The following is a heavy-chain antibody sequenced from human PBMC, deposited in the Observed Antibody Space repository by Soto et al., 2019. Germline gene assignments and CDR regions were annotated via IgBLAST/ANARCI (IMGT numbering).Heavy chain of an antibody. CDR3: TLHSGTYHSFDC. Sequence: SLRLSFAAPWVTFRSHGMHRVRPAPGKGLEWVAVISYDGSNKYYADSVKGRFTISRDNSKNTLYLQMDSLKLKDTAMFCCTLHSGTYHSFDCWGQGALVTVSS. J-gene: IGHJ4*02. CDR1: WVTFRSHG. D-gene: IGHD1-26*01. CDR2: ISYDGSNK. V-gene: IGHV3-30*03.